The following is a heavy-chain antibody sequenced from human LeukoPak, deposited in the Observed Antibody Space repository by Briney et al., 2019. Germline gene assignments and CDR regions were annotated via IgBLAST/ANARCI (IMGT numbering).Heavy chain of an antibody. CDR3: ARFPQPGTTSFFYHYMDV. J-gene: IGHJ6*03. CDR1: GYTLSDYG. D-gene: IGHD1-7*01. CDR2: ISGHNGHT. V-gene: IGHV1-18*04. Sequence: ASVKVSCKASGYTLSDYGINWVRQAPGQGLEWMGWISGHNGHTNYAQRFQARVTMTTDTSTSTAYMELRSLRSDDTAVYFCARFPQPGTTSFFYHYMDVWGKGTTVTVSS.